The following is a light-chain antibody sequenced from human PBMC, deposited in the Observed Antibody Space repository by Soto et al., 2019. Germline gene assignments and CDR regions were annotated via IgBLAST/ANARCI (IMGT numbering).Light chain of an antibody. CDR2: GAS. V-gene: IGKV3-20*01. Sequence: EIVLTQSPGTLSMSPGESATLSCRASQSVRSNCLAWYQQKPGQAPRLLIYGASNRATGIPDRFSGSGSGTDFTLTISRLEPEDFAVHYCQQYGSSPQTFGQGTRLDIE. J-gene: IGKJ5*01. CDR1: QSVRSNC. CDR3: QQYGSSPQT.